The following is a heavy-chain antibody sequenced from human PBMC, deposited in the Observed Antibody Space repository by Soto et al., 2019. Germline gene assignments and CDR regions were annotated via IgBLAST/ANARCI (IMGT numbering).Heavy chain of an antibody. V-gene: IGHV3-48*01. J-gene: IGHJ4*02. CDR3: ARDHQPGVAPAAADY. Sequence: GGSLRLSCAASGFTFSSYSMNWVRQAPGKGLEWVSYISSSSSTIYYADSVKGRFTISRDNAKNSLYLQMNSLRAEDTAVYYCARDHQPGVAPAAADYWGQGTLVTVSS. D-gene: IGHD2-2*01. CDR1: GFTFSSYS. CDR2: ISSSSSTI.